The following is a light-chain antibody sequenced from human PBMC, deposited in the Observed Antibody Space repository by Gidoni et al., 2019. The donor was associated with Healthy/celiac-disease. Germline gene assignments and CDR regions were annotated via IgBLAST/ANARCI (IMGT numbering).Light chain of an antibody. Sequence: DIQMTPSPSSLSASVGDRVTITCRSSQSISSYLNWYQQKPGKAPKLLIYAASSLKSGVPSRFSGSGAGKDFTLTISSLQPEDFATYYCQQSYSTPPTFGQGTKVEIK. CDR3: QQSYSTPPT. CDR2: AAS. CDR1: QSISSY. J-gene: IGKJ1*01. V-gene: IGKV1-39*01.